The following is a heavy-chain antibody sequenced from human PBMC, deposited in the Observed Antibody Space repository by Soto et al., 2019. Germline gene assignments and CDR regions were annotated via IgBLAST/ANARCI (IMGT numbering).Heavy chain of an antibody. Sequence: GGSLRLSCAASGFTFSSYGMHWVRQAPGKGLEWVAVISYDGSNKYYADSVKGRFTISRDNSKNTLYLQMNSLRAEDTAVYYCAKGRQRVVVAAYFDYWGQGTLVTVSS. D-gene: IGHD2-15*01. CDR3: AKGRQRVVVAAYFDY. CDR1: GFTFSSYG. J-gene: IGHJ4*02. CDR2: ISYDGSNK. V-gene: IGHV3-30*18.